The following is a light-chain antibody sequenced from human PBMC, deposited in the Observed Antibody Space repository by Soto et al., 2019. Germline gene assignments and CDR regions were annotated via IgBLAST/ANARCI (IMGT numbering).Light chain of an antibody. Sequence: IVLTQSPRTLSLSPGERAPLSCRVSQSVTTRYLAWYQQKPGQAPRLLMYGASNRATGIPDRFSGSGSGTDFTLTISGLEPEDFAVYYCQQYGNSPLTFGAGTKVDIK. CDR3: QQYGNSPLT. CDR1: QSVTTRY. V-gene: IGKV3-20*01. J-gene: IGKJ4*01. CDR2: GAS.